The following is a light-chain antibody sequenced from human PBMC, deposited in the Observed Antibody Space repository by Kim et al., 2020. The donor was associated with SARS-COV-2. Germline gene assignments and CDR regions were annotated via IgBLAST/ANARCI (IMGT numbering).Light chain of an antibody. V-gene: IGLV1-51*01. CDR2: DNN. Sequence: GKKVTISCSGSSSNIGQNYVSWYQQFPGTAPKLLIYDNNKRHSGIPDRFSGSKSGTSATLGITGLQTGDEADYYCGTWDSSLNGLVFGGGTQLTVL. CDR3: GTWDSSLNGLV. CDR1: SSNIGQNY. J-gene: IGLJ2*01.